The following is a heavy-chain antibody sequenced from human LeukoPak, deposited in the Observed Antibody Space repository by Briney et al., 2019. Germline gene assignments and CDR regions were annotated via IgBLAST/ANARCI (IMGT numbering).Heavy chain of an antibody. Sequence: GGSLRLSCAASGFTVSSNHMTWVRQAPGKGLEWVSYISSSSSTIYYADSVKGRFTISRDNAKNSLYLQMNSLRDEDTAVYYCARGPMYSSRFAGDYWGQGTLVTVSS. V-gene: IGHV3-48*02. J-gene: IGHJ4*02. CDR2: ISSSSSTI. CDR1: GFTVSSNH. CDR3: ARGPMYSSRFAGDY. D-gene: IGHD6-13*01.